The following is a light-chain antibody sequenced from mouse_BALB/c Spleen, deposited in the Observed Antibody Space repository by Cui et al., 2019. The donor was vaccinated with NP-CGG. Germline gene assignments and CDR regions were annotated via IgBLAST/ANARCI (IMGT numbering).Light chain of an antibody. Sequence: QAVVTQECALTTCSGETVTLTCRSSTGAVTTTNYANWVQEKPDHLFTGLIGGTNNRAPGVPARFSGSLIGDKAALTITGAQTEDEAIYFCALWYSNHWVFGGGTKLTVL. CDR3: ALWYSNHWV. CDR1: TGAVTTTNY. V-gene: IGLV1*01. CDR2: GTN. J-gene: IGLJ1*01.